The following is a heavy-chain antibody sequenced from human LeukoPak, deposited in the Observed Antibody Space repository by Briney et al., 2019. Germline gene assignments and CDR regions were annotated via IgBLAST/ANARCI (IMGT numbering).Heavy chain of an antibody. V-gene: IGHV3-74*01. CDR2: INGDGSST. Sequence: PGGSLRLSCAGSGFTLSVYWMHWVRQAPGKGLVWVSRINGDGSSTTYADSVKGRFTISRDNAKNTLYLQMNSLRVEDTAVYYCVRGIEVSGTFSWFDPWGQGTLVTVSS. CDR3: VRGIEVSGTFSWFDP. J-gene: IGHJ5*02. CDR1: GFTLSVYW. D-gene: IGHD6-19*01.